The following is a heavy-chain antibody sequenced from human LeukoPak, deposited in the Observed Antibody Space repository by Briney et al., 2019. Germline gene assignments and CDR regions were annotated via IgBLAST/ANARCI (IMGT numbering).Heavy chain of an antibody. Sequence: GGSLRLSCAVSGFTFSSSWMHWVSQAPGKGLVWVSHIKTDGSTTAYADSVKGRFTISRDNAKNTLYLQMNSLRAEDTGVYYCARGNQQLLRSTPDYWGQGTLVTVSS. D-gene: IGHD2-2*01. CDR2: IKTDGSTT. CDR3: ARGNQQLLRSTPDY. V-gene: IGHV3-74*01. J-gene: IGHJ4*02. CDR1: GFTFSSSW.